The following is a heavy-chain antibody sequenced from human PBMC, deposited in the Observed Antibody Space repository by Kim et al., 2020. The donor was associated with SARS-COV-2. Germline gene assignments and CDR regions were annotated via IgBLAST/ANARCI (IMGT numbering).Heavy chain of an antibody. CDR2: ITSFGDFI. Sequence: GGSPRLSCAASGFTFSPYTMHWVRKTPEKGLEWVSSITSFGDFIHYAESVKGRFTISRDNAKKSLYLQMDSLRVEDTAVYYCTKGDLGDWFDPWGQGTLVTVSS. D-gene: IGHD3-16*01. CDR3: TKGDLGDWFDP. J-gene: IGHJ5*02. CDR1: GFTFSPYT. V-gene: IGHV3-21*01.